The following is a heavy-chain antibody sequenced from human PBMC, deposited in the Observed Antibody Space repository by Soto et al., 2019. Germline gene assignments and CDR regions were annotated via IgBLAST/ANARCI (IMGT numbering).Heavy chain of an antibody. CDR2: INPNSGGT. Sequence: PVKPSSEASRYTFTGSFLHSPRHAPGQGLEWMGWINPNSGGTIYAQNFQGWVTMSRDTSINTAYMELTRLRSDDTAVYYCVRDRGYTGYDFDCWGQGTLVTGSS. D-gene: IGHD5-12*01. J-gene: IGHJ5*01. V-gene: IGHV1-2*04. CDR3: VRDRGYTGYDFDC. CDR1: RYTFTGSF.